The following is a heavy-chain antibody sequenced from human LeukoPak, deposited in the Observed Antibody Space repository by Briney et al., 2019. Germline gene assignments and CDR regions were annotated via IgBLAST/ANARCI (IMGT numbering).Heavy chain of an antibody. D-gene: IGHD3-22*01. CDR2: IIPIFGTA. Sequence: ASVKVSCXASGGTFSSYAISWVRQALGQGLEWMGRIIPIFGTANYAQKFQGRVTITTDESTSTAYMELSSLRSEDTAVYYCARGTSPDFDYYDSSGYPSYAFDIWGQGTMVTVSS. CDR1: GGTFSSYA. V-gene: IGHV1-69*05. J-gene: IGHJ3*02. CDR3: ARGTSPDFDYYDSSGYPSYAFDI.